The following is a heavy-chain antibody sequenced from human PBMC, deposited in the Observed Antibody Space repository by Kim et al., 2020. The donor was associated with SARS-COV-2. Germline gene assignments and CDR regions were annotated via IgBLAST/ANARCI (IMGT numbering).Heavy chain of an antibody. J-gene: IGHJ4*02. CDR1: GFTVSGNY. Sequence: GSLRLSCAASGFTVSGNYMGWVRQAPGKGLEWVSIIYSGGSTYYADSVRGRFTISRDNSKNTLFLQMNSLRAEDTAVYFCAKRSSTNWAFDYWGQGTLVTVSS. D-gene: IGHD2-2*01. CDR2: IYSGGST. CDR3: AKRSSTNWAFDY. V-gene: IGHV3-53*01.